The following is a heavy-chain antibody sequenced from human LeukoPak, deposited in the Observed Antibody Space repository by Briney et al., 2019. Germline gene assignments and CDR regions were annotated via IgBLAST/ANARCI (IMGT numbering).Heavy chain of an antibody. CDR1: XYTFTSYY. D-gene: IGHD5-24*01. V-gene: IGHV1-46*01. J-gene: IGHJ4*02. Sequence: SXKASXYTFTSYYXHWVRQAPGQGLEWMGIXNPSGGSTSYAQKFQGRVTMTRDTSTSTVYMELSSLRSEDTAVYYCARARSDEDGYNYYFDYWGQGTLVTVSS. CDR3: ARARSDEDGYNYYFDY. CDR2: XNPSGGST.